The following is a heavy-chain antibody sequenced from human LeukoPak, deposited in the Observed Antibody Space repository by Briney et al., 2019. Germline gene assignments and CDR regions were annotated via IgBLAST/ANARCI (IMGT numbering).Heavy chain of an antibody. Sequence: SETLSLTCTVSGGSISSYHWSWIRQPPGKGLEWIGYIYYSGSTNYNPSLKSRVTISVDTSKNQFSLKLSSVTAADTAVYYCARGPYSGSHFYWGQGTLVTVSS. CDR3: ARGPYSGSHFY. D-gene: IGHD1-26*01. CDR1: GGSISSYH. V-gene: IGHV4-59*01. J-gene: IGHJ4*02. CDR2: IYYSGST.